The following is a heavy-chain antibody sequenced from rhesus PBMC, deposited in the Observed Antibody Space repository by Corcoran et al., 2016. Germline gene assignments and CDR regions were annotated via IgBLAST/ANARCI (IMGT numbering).Heavy chain of an antibody. CDR2: LSYSGST. CDR3: ARRAAAFDY. V-gene: IGHV4-122*02. Sequence: QLQLQESGPGLVKPSETLSLTCAVSGYSISSGYGWSWIRQPPGKGLEWIGYLSYSGSTSYNPSLKSRVTISRDTSKNQFSLKLSSVTAADTAVYYCARRAAAFDYWGQGVLVTVSS. CDR1: GYSISSGYG. J-gene: IGHJ4*01. D-gene: IGHD6-43*01.